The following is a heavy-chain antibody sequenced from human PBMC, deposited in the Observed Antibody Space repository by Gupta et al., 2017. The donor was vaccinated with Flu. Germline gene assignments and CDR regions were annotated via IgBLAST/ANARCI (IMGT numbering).Heavy chain of an antibody. Sequence: QVQLVESGGGVVQPGRSLRLSCAASGFTFSSYGMHWVRQAPGKGLEWVAGISYDGSNKYYADSVKGRFTISRDNSKNTLYLQMNSLRAEDTAVYYCAKPCGSYYSYWGQGTLVTVSS. CDR3: AKPCGSYYSY. CDR2: ISYDGSNK. CDR1: GFTFSSYG. J-gene: IGHJ4*02. D-gene: IGHD1-26*01. V-gene: IGHV3-30*18.